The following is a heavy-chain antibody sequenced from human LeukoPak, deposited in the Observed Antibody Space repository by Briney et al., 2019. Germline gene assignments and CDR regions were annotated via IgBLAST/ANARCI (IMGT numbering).Heavy chain of an antibody. J-gene: IGHJ5*02. CDR1: GGSISSGDYY. D-gene: IGHD3-9*01. CDR2: IYHSGST. CDR3: ARDRHYDILTDTENNWFDP. V-gene: IGHV4-30-4*01. Sequence: SETLSLTCTVSGGSISSGDYYWSWIRQPPGKGLEWIGYIYHSGSTYYNPSLKSRVTISVDTSKNQFSLKLSSVTAADTAVYYCARDRHYDILTDTENNWFDPWGQGTLVTVSS.